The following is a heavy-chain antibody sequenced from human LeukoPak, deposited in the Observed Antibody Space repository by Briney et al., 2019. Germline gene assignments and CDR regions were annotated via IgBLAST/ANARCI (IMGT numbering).Heavy chain of an antibody. CDR2: IIPILGIA. D-gene: IGHD3-10*01. V-gene: IGHV1-69*04. J-gene: IGHJ4*02. Sequence: SVKVSCKASGGTFSSYAISWVRQAPGQGLEWMGRIIPILGIANYAQKFQGRVTITADKSTSTAYMELSSLRSEDTAVYYCASLLWFGELSSHYFDYWGQGTLVTVSS. CDR1: GGTFSSYA. CDR3: ASLLWFGELSSHYFDY.